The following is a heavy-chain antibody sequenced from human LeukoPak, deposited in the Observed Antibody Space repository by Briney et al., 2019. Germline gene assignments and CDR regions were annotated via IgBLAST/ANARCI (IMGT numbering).Heavy chain of an antibody. Sequence: GGSLRLSCAASGFTFDDYAMHWVRQAPGKGLEWVSGISWNSGSIGYVDSVKGRFTTSRDNAKNSLYLQMNSLRAEDTALYYCAKGTSGGNSGSAFDIWGQGTMVTVSS. J-gene: IGHJ3*02. CDR2: ISWNSGSI. D-gene: IGHD4-23*01. V-gene: IGHV3-9*01. CDR3: AKGTSGGNSGSAFDI. CDR1: GFTFDDYA.